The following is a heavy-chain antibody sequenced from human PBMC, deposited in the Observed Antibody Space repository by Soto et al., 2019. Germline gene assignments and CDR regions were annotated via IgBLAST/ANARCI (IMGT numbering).Heavy chain of an antibody. CDR2: IIPIFGTA. D-gene: IGHD3-22*01. CDR1: GGTFSSYA. V-gene: IGHV1-69*05. CDR3: ARGDYYDISGRGYGMDG. J-gene: IGHJ6*02. Sequence: ASVKVSCKASGGTFSSYAISWVRQAPGQGLEWMGGIIPIFGTANYAQKFQGRVTMTTDTSTSTAYMELRSLRSDDTAVYYCARGDYYDISGRGYGMDGWGQGTTVTVSS.